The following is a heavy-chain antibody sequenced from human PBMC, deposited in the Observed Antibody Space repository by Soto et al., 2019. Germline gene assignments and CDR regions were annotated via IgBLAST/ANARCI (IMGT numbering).Heavy chain of an antibody. CDR1: GYTFTSYG. J-gene: IGHJ6*02. CDR3: ARGSSIAAAGTYYYYGMDV. D-gene: IGHD6-13*01. CDR2: ISAYNGNT. Sequence: ASVKVSCKASGYTFTSYGISWVRQAPGQGLEWMGWISAYNGNTNYAQKLQGRVTMTTDTSTSTAYMELRSLRSDDTAVYYCARGSSIAAAGTYYYYGMDVWGQGTTVTVSS. V-gene: IGHV1-18*01.